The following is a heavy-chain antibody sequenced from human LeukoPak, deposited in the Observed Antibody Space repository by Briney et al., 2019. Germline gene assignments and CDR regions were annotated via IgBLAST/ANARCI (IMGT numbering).Heavy chain of an antibody. Sequence: GASVKVSCKASGYTFTSYGIIWVRQAPGQGLEWVGWISTYNCNTNYAQKIQGRVTMTTDTSTSTAYMELSSLRSEDTAVYYCARAIRGSKIASRYYFYYMDVWGKGTTVTVSS. CDR3: ARAIRGSKIASRYYFYYMDV. V-gene: IGHV1-18*01. CDR2: ISTYNCNT. CDR1: GYTFTSYG. J-gene: IGHJ6*03. D-gene: IGHD3-10*01.